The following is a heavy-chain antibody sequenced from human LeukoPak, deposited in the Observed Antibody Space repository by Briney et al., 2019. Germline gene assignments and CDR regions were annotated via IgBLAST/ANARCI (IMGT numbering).Heavy chain of an antibody. J-gene: IGHJ4*02. CDR2: LNPNNGGT. Sequence: EASVKVSCKASRYTFTDYYIHWVRQAPGQGLEWMGWLNPNNGGTKCPQKFQGRVTMTRDTSISTAYMEVSSLRSDDTAVYYCARDSRGDELRVGATYYFDYWGQGTLVTVSS. CDR3: ARDSRGDELRVGATYYFDY. D-gene: IGHD1-26*01. V-gene: IGHV1-2*02. CDR1: RYTFTDYY.